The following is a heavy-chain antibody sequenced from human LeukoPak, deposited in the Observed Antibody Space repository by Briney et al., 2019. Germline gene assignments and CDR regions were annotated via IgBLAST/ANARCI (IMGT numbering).Heavy chain of an antibody. CDR3: ARNYYDSSVYLTSFDP. CDR2: ISSSSSTI. V-gene: IGHV3-48*04. CDR1: GFTFSSYS. J-gene: IGHJ5*02. Sequence: GGSLRLSCAASGFTFSSYSMNWVRQAPGKGLEWVSYISSSSSTIYYADSVKGRFTISRDNAKNSLYLQMNSLRAEDTAVYYCARNYYDSSVYLTSFDPWGQGTLVTVSS. D-gene: IGHD3-22*01.